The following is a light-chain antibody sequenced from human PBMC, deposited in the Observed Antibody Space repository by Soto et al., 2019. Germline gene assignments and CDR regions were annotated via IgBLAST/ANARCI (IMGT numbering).Light chain of an antibody. CDR2: DVS. CDR1: SSDVGGYNY. CDR3: SSYTSSRTYV. Sequence: QAVVTQPASVSESPGQSITISCTGTSSDVGGYNYVSWYQQHPGKAPKLIIYDVSYRPSGVSNRFSGSKSGNTASLTISGLQAEDEADYYCSSYTSSRTYVFGTGTKLTVL. V-gene: IGLV2-14*03. J-gene: IGLJ1*01.